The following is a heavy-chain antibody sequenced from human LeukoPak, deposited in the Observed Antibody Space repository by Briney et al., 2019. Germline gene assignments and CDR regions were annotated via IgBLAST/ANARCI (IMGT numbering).Heavy chain of an antibody. Sequence: SETLSLTCAVYGGSFSGYYWSWIRQPPGKGREWIGEINHRGSTNYNPYLERRVTISVDTSKNQFSLKLSSVTAADTAVYYCARGDPPYDFWSGYYMSGNWFDPWGQGTLVTVSS. CDR3: ARGDPPYDFWSGYYMSGNWFDP. CDR1: GGSFSGYY. D-gene: IGHD3-3*01. J-gene: IGHJ5*02. CDR2: INHRGST. V-gene: IGHV4-34*01.